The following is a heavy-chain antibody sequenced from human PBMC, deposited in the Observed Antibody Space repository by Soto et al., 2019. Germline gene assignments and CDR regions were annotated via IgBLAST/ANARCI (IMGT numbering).Heavy chain of an antibody. D-gene: IGHD3-22*01. CDR3: ARDVGYHYDGSPSGQFDF. V-gene: IGHV4-4*02. J-gene: IGHJ4*02. CDR1: GNSISTTNW. Sequence: SESLSLTCVVSGNSISTTNWWSCVRQSPGKGLEWIGEIYHSGSTNYNPSLKSRVTISVDKSKNQFSLKLSSVTAADTAVYYCARDVGYHYDGSPSGQFDFWGQGTLVTVSS. CDR2: IYHSGST.